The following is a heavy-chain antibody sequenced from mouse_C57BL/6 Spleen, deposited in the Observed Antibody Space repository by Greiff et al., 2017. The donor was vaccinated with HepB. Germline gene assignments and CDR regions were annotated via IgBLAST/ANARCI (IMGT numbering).Heavy chain of an antibody. V-gene: IGHV1-81*01. D-gene: IGHD1-1*01. CDR1: GYTFTSYG. J-gene: IGHJ1*03. CDR2: IYPRSGNT. CDR3: ASSITTVVATRYFDV. Sequence: QVQLQQPGAELARPGASVKLSCKASGYTFTSYGISWVKQRTGQGLEWIGEIYPRSGNTYYNEKFKGKATLTADKSSSTAYMELRSLTSEDSAVYFCASSITTVVATRYFDVWGTGTTVTVSS.